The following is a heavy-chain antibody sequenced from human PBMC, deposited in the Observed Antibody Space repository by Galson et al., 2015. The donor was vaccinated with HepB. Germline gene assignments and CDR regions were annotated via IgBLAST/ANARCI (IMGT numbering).Heavy chain of an antibody. CDR2: IWYDGSNK. CDR1: GFTFSSYG. J-gene: IGHJ3*02. D-gene: IGHD7-27*01. V-gene: IGHV3-33*01. Sequence: SLRLSCAASGFTFSSYGMHWVRQAPGKGLEWVAVIWYDGSNKYYADSVKGRFTISRDDSKNTLYLQMNSLRADDTAVYYCARPNWGSIGAFDIWGQGTKVTVSS. CDR3: ARPNWGSIGAFDI.